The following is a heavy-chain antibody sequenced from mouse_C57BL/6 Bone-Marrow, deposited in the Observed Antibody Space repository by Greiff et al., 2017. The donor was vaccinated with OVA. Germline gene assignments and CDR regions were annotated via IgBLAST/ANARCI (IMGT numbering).Heavy chain of an antibody. J-gene: IGHJ3*01. D-gene: IGHD1-1*01. CDR3: ARDTTVGPAWFAY. V-gene: IGHV1-81*01. CDR2: IYPRSGNT. Sequence: VQLQQSGAELARPGASVKLSCKASGYTFTSYGISWVKQRTGQGLEWIGEIYPRSGNTYYNEKFKGKDTLTADKSSSTAYMELRSLTSEDSAVYFCARDTTVGPAWFAYWGQGTLVTVSA. CDR1: GYTFTSYG.